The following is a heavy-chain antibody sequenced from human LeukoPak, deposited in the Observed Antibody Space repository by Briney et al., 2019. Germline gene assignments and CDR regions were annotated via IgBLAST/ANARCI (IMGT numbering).Heavy chain of an antibody. V-gene: IGHV3-30-3*01. CDR3: AREKCSGGTCYSTVDY. D-gene: IGHD2-15*01. Sequence: GGSLRLSCAASGFTFNSCAMYWVRQAPGKGLEWVALISDDGSKKYYVDSAGRFTISRDNSKNTVYLQMNSLRVEDTAIYYCAREKCSGGTCYSTVDYWGQGTLVTVSS. CDR2: ISDDGSKK. J-gene: IGHJ4*02. CDR1: GFTFNSCA.